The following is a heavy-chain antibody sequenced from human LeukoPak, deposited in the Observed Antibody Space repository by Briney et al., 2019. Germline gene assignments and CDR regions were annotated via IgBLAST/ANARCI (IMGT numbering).Heavy chain of an antibody. CDR3: ARDSGIAARSYYYGMDV. J-gene: IGHJ6*02. D-gene: IGHD6-6*01. CDR1: GYSFTSYW. Sequence: GESLKISCKGSGYSFTSYWIGWVRQIPGKGLEWMGIIYPGDSDTRYSPSFQGQVTISADKSISTAYLQWSSLKASDTAMYYCARDSGIAARSYYYGMDVWGQGTTVTVSS. V-gene: IGHV5-51*01. CDR2: IYPGDSDT.